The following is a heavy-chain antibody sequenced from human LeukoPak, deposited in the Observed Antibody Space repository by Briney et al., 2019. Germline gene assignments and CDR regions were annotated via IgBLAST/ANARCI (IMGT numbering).Heavy chain of an antibody. CDR3: AKGDNDCSGGSCYPKYYYYYYGMDV. D-gene: IGHD2-15*01. Sequence: GGSLRLSCAASGFTFSSYGMHWVRQAPGKGLEWVAVIPYDGSNKYYADSVKGRFTISRDNSKNTLYLQMNSLRAEDTAVYYCAKGDNDCSGGSCYPKYYYYYYGMDVWGQGTTVTVSS. CDR2: IPYDGSNK. V-gene: IGHV3-30*18. J-gene: IGHJ6*02. CDR1: GFTFSSYG.